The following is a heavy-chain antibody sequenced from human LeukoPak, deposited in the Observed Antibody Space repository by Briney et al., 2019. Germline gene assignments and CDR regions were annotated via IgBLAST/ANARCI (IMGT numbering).Heavy chain of an antibody. CDR3: AKDVGIAAAGLGD. Sequence: PGRSLRLSCAASGFTFDDYAMHWVRQAPGKGLEWVSGISWNSGSIGYADSVKGRFTITRDNAKNSLYLQMNSLRAEATALYYCAKDVGIAAAGLGDWGQGTLVTVSS. CDR1: GFTFDDYA. J-gene: IGHJ4*02. CDR2: ISWNSGSI. D-gene: IGHD6-13*01. V-gene: IGHV3-9*01.